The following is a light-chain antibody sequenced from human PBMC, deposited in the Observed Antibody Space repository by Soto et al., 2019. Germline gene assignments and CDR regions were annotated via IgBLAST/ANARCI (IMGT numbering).Light chain of an antibody. J-gene: IGKJ4*01. CDR1: QSVSSSY. V-gene: IGKV3-20*01. Sequence: EIVLTQSPATLSSSPGERVTLSCRASQSVSSSYLAWYQQKPGEAPRLLIYGASSRATGIPDRFSGSGSGTDFTLTISRLEPEDFAVYYCQQYGSSPLTFGGGTKVDIK. CDR3: QQYGSSPLT. CDR2: GAS.